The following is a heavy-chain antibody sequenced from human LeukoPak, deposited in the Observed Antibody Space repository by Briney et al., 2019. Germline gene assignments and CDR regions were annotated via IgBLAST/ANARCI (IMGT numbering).Heavy chain of an antibody. V-gene: IGHV1-18*01. D-gene: IGHD3-22*01. Sequence: EASVKVSCKASGYSFSSFGISWVRQAPGQGLEWMGWISAYNGDTNFSQKFQDRVTLTTDTSTSTVYMELRSLRSDDTAVYFCARDYYDTTGGGAFDIWGQGTMVTVSS. J-gene: IGHJ3*02. CDR3: ARDYYDTTGGGAFDI. CDR1: GYSFSSFG. CDR2: ISAYNGDT.